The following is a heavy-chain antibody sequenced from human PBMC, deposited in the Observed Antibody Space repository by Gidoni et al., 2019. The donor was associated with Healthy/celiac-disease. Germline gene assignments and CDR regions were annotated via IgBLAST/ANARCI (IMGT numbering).Heavy chain of an antibody. CDR1: GFPFSSYS. J-gene: IGHJ4*02. D-gene: IGHD3-22*01. CDR3: AVDYYDSSGYRNY. CDR2: ISSSSSYI. Sequence: EVQLVASGGGLVKPGGSLRLSCAASGFPFSSYSMNWVRQAPGKGLEWVSSISSSSSYIYYADSVKGRFTISRDNAKNSLYLQMNSLRAEDTAVYYCAVDYYDSSGYRNYWGQGTLVTVSS. V-gene: IGHV3-21*01.